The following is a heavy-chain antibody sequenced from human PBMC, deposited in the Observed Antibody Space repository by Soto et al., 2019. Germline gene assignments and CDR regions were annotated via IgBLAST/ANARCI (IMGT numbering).Heavy chain of an antibody. CDR3: AIHGGDFGWL. J-gene: IGHJ4*02. D-gene: IGHD3-9*01. CDR2: IIPIVDTT. Sequence: QGQLVQSGAEVKKPGSSVKVSCKASGGTFSSYIISWVRQAPGQGLEWMGGIIPIVDTTTYAENFRGRLTITADKSTSTADMELSTLTSEDTAFYYCAIHGGDFGWLWGQGTLVTVSS. V-gene: IGHV1-69*06. CDR1: GGTFSSYI.